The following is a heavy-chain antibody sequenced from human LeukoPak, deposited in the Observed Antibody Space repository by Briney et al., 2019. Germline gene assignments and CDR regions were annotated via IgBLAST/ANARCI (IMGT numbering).Heavy chain of an antibody. V-gene: IGHV3-48*01. D-gene: IGHD1-26*01. CDR2: ISTSTTTL. Sequence: GGSLRLSCEASGFTFSAYSMNWVRQAPGKGLEWISDISTSTTTLYYANSVKGRFTISRDNAKKSLYLQMNSLRVEDTGVYYCASWGEGALDNWGQGTLVTVSS. CDR3: ASWGEGALDN. CDR1: GFTFSAYS. J-gene: IGHJ4*02.